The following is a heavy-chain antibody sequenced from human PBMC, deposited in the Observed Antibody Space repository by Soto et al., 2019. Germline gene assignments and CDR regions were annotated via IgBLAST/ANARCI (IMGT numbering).Heavy chain of an antibody. V-gene: IGHV3-23*01. Sequence: GGSLRLSCAASGFTFSSYAMSWVRQAPGKGLEWVSAISGSGGSTYYADSVKGRFTISRDNSKNTLYLQMNSLRAEDTAVYYCAKDLLVGSSGYYERAIGDYWGQGTLVTVSS. CDR1: GFTFSSYA. CDR3: AKDLLVGSSGYYERAIGDY. CDR2: ISGSGGST. J-gene: IGHJ4*02. D-gene: IGHD3-22*01.